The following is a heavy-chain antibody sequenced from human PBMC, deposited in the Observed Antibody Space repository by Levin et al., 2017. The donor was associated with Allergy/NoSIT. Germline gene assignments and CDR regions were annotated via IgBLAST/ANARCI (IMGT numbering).Heavy chain of an antibody. CDR3: ARPSNPRYYYGMDV. CDR2: IYSAGST. Sequence: GGSLRLSCAASGFTVSSNYMSWVRQAPGKGLEWVSVIYSAGSTYYADSVKGRFTISRDNSKNTMYLQMNSLRAEDTAVYYCARPSNPRYYYGMDVWGQGTTVTVSS. J-gene: IGHJ6*02. V-gene: IGHV3-53*01. CDR1: GFTVSSNY.